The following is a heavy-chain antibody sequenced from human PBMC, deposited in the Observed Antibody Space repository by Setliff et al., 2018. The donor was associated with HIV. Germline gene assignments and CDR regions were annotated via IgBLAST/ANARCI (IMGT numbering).Heavy chain of an antibody. D-gene: IGHD2-15*01. Sequence: GGSLRLSCAASGFTFSSYGMHWVRQAPGKGLEWVANIDLDGSEKNYVESVKGRFTISRDNAENSLYLQMNSLRADDTATYYCAKQRCAGGSCYDAYWGRGTLVTVSS. CDR2: IDLDGSEK. V-gene: IGHV3-7*01. CDR3: AKQRCAGGSCYDAY. J-gene: IGHJ4*02. CDR1: GFTFSSYG.